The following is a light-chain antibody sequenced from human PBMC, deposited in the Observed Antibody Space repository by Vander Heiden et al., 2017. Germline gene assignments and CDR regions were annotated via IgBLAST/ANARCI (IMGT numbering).Light chain of an antibody. J-gene: IGLJ2*01. V-gene: IGLV3-1*01. CDR2: QDS. CDR3: QAWDSSTDVV. CDR1: KLGDKY. Sequence: SYELPQPPSVSVPPGQTASITCSGDKLGDKYACWYQQKPGQSPVLVIYQDSKRPSGIPERFSGSNSGNTATLTISGTQAMDEADYYCQAWDSSTDVVFGGGTKLTVL.